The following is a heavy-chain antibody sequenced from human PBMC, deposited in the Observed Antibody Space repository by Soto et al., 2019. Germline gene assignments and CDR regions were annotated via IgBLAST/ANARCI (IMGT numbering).Heavy chain of an antibody. CDR2: ISYDGSNT. V-gene: IGHV3-30*18. CDR3: AKDGNVYISGGYAPSLDY. Sequence: QVQLVESGGGVVQPGRSLRLSCAASGFTFSSYAMHWVRQAPGKGLEWVAVISYDGSNTYYGDTVKGRFTISRDNSKNTLSLQMNSLRAEDTAVYYCAKDGNVYISGGYAPSLDYWGQGTLVTVSS. CDR1: GFTFSSYA. D-gene: IGHD6-19*01. J-gene: IGHJ4*02.